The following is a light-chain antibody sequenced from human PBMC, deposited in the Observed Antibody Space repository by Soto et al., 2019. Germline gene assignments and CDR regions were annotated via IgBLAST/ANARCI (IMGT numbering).Light chain of an antibody. J-gene: IGKJ1*01. CDR1: QSVSSYY. CDR3: QQCGSSPWT. V-gene: IGKV3-20*01. CDR2: AAS. Sequence: EIVLTQSPGTLSLSPCERATLSFRASQSVSSYYLAWYQQKPGQAPRLLIYAASSRATGIPDRFSGGGSGTDFTLTISRLEPEDFAVYYCQQCGSSPWTFGQGTKVDIK.